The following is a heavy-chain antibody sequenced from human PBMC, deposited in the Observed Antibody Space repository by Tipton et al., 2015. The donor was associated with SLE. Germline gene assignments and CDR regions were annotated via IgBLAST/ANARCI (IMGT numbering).Heavy chain of an antibody. CDR2: IYYSGST. J-gene: IGHJ6*03. Sequence: TLSLTCTVSGGSISSGGYYWSWIRQHPGKGLEWIGYIYYSGSTYYNPSLKGRFTISRDNAKNSLYLQMNSLRAEDTAVYYCAREGVDYYYYMDVWGKGTTVTVSS. D-gene: IGHD2-15*01. CDR3: AREGVDYYYYMDV. CDR1: GGSISSGGYY. V-gene: IGHV4-31*03.